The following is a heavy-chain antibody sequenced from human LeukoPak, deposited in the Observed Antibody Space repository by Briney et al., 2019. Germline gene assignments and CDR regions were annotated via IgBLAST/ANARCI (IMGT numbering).Heavy chain of an antibody. Sequence: GGSLRLSCEASGFTFNSYAMHWVRQAPGKGLEWVALMSYDGTNKYYADSVKGRFTISRDNSKNTLYLQVNSLRADDTAVYYCARDVGGSYLDYWGQGTLVTVSS. CDR1: GFTFNSYA. CDR3: ARDVGGSYLDY. CDR2: MSYDGTNK. D-gene: IGHD1-26*01. J-gene: IGHJ4*02. V-gene: IGHV3-30*01.